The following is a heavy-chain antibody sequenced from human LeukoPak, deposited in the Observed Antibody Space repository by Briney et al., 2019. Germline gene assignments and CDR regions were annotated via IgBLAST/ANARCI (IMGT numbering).Heavy chain of an antibody. Sequence: GGSLRLSCAASGFTFSSYAMSWVRQAPGKGLEWVSAISGSGGSTYYADSVKGRFTISGDNSKNTLYLQMNSLRAEDTAVYYCAKDVEAVAGTGRDYFDYWGQGTLVTVSS. J-gene: IGHJ4*02. V-gene: IGHV3-23*01. CDR1: GFTFSSYA. D-gene: IGHD6-19*01. CDR2: ISGSGGST. CDR3: AKDVEAVAGTGRDYFDY.